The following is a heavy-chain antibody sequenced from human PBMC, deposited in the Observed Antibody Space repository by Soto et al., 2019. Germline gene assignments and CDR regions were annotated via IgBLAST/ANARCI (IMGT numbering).Heavy chain of an antibody. CDR1: GGSISSGGYY. D-gene: IGHD6-19*01. J-gene: IGHJ4*02. V-gene: IGHV4-31*03. Sequence: SETLSLTCTVSGGSISSGGYYWSWIRQHPGKGLEWIGYIYYSGSTYYNPSLKSRITISVDTSKKQFSLKLSSVTAADTAVYYCARGSHSSGWHLDYWGQGTLVTVS. CDR2: IYYSGST. CDR3: ARGSHSSGWHLDY.